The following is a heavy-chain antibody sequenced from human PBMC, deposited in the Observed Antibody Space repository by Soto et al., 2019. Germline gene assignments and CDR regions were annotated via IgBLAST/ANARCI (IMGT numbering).Heavy chain of an antibody. J-gene: IGHJ3*01. D-gene: IGHD1-1*01. CDR2: LYDVDGS. CDR3: ATWHEREHAFDV. CDR1: GLTISGKKY. Sequence: DVQLVESGGGLIQPGESLRLSCAAFGLTISGKKYVAWVRQAPGKGLEWVSALYDVDGSFYADSVTGRFTTSSDSSTTVYLQMNDLRPDDTAVYYCATWHEREHAFDVWGQGTTVTISS. V-gene: IGHV3-53*01.